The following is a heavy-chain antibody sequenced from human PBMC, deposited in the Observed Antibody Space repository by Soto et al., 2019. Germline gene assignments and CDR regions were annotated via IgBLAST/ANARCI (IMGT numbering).Heavy chain of an antibody. CDR2: MNPNSGNT. V-gene: IGHV1-8*01. CDR1: GYTFTSYD. D-gene: IGHD3-10*01. CDR3: ARGRRFGELSRNLHPFDY. Sequence: ASVKVSCKASGYTFTSYDINWVRQATGQGLEWMGWMNPNSGNTGYAQKFQGRVTMTRNTSISTAYMELSSLRSEDTAVYYCARGRRFGELSRNLHPFDYWGQGTLGTVSA. J-gene: IGHJ4*02.